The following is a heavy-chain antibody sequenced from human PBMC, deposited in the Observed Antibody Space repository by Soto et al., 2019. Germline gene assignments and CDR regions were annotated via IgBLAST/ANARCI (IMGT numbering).Heavy chain of an antibody. CDR1: GFTFSSYA. V-gene: IGHV3-23*01. D-gene: IGHD1-1*01. J-gene: IGHJ4*02. Sequence: GGSLRLSCAASGFTFSSYAMSWVRQASGEGLEWVSTLSGSGGSTYYADSVKGRFTISRDNSKNTMFLQMNSLRAEDTAIYYCVKNEGRNNYYWGQGTLVTVSS. CDR2: LSGSGGST. CDR3: VKNEGRNNYY.